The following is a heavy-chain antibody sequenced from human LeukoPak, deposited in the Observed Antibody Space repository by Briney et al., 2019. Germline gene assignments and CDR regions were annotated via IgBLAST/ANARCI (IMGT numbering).Heavy chain of an antibody. CDR1: GFTFSNAW. J-gene: IGHJ4*02. Sequence: GGSLRLSCAASGFTFSNAWMSWVRQAPGWGLEWVGRITSKTDGGTTDYITPVKGRFTISRDDSKSTLYLHMDSLKTEDTAVYYCTTSTIYWGQGILVTVSA. V-gene: IGHV3-15*01. D-gene: IGHD3-9*01. CDR2: ITSKTDGGTT. CDR3: TTSTIY.